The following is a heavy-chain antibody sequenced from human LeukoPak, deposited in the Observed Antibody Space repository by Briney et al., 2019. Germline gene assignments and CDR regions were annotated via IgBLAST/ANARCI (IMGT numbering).Heavy chain of an antibody. CDR3: ARGGEVCSSTSCYRGHEH. CDR2: INPDTGGT. Sequence: ASVKVSCKASGYTFTGYYMHWVRQAPGQGLEWMGWINPDTGGTSYTQRFQGRVTMTRDTSISTAYMELRRLTSSDTAVYYCARGGEVCSSTSCYRGHEHWGQGTLVTVSS. D-gene: IGHD2-2*01. V-gene: IGHV1-2*02. J-gene: IGHJ1*01. CDR1: GYTFTGYY.